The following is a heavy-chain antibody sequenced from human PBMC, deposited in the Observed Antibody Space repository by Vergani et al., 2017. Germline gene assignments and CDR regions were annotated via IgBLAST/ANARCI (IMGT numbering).Heavy chain of an antibody. CDR2: ISAYNGNT. CDR3: ARDLMEDSSGWDLPLYYYGMDV. CDR1: GYTFTSYG. V-gene: IGHV1-18*01. D-gene: IGHD6-19*01. Sequence: QVQLVQSGAEVKKPGASVKVSCKASGYTFTSYGISWVRQAPGQGLEWMGWISAYNGNTNYAQKLQGRVTMTTDTSTSTAYMELRSLRSDDTAVYYGARDLMEDSSGWDLPLYYYGMDVWGQGTTVTVSS. J-gene: IGHJ6*02.